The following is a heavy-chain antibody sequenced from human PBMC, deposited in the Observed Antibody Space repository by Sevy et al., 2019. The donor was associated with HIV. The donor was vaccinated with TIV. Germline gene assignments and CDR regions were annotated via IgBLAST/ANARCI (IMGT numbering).Heavy chain of an antibody. CDR1: GYTFTGYY. V-gene: IGHV1-2*02. Sequence: ASVKVSCKASGYTFTGYYMHWVRQAPGQGLEWMGWINPNSGGTNYAQKVQGRVTMTRDTSISTAYMELSRLRSDDTAVYYCARVSAARHYYYYYGMDVWGQGTTVTVSS. CDR3: ARVSAARHYYYYYGMDV. D-gene: IGHD6-6*01. J-gene: IGHJ6*02. CDR2: INPNSGGT.